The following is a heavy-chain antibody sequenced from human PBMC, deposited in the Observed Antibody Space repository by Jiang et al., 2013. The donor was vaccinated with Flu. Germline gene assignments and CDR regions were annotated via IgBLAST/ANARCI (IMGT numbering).Heavy chain of an antibody. CDR2: TYYRSKWYN. J-gene: IGHJ4*02. CDR1: GDSVSSNSAA. V-gene: IGHV6-1*01. CDR3: ARDLRYSSAWSSGWYFDY. Sequence: SQTLSLTCAISGDSVSSNSAAWNWIRQSPSRGLEWLGRTYYRSKWYNDYAVSVKSRITINPDTSKNQFSLQLNSVTPEDTAVYFCARDLRYSSAWSSGWYFDYWGQGTLVTVSS. D-gene: IGHD6-19*01.